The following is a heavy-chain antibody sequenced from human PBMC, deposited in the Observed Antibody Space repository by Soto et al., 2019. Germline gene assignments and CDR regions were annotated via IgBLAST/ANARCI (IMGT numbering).Heavy chain of an antibody. CDR1: GFTFSSYD. Sequence: EVQLVESGGGLVQPGGSLRLSCAASGFTFSSYDMHWVRQATGKGLEWVSAIGTAGDTYYPGSVKGRFTISRENAKNSLYLQMNSLRAGDTAVYYCARARSGWTYWYFDLWGRGTLVTVSS. J-gene: IGHJ2*01. CDR2: IGTAGDT. CDR3: ARARSGWTYWYFDL. V-gene: IGHV3-13*04. D-gene: IGHD6-19*01.